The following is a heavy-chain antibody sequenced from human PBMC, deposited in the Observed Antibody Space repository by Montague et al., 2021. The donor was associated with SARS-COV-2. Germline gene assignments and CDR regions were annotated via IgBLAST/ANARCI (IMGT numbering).Heavy chain of an antibody. CDR3: AKCTPEAAPEN. V-gene: IGHV3-23*03. D-gene: IGHD2-15*01. CDR1: GFTVRSYA. CDR2: IYSGGITT. Sequence: SLRLSCAASGFTVRSYAMSWVRQAPGKGLEWVSLIYSGGITTYXXXSGKGRFTISRDNSKNTLYLQMDSLRVEDTAVYYCAKCTPEAAPENWGQGTLVTVSS. J-gene: IGHJ4*02.